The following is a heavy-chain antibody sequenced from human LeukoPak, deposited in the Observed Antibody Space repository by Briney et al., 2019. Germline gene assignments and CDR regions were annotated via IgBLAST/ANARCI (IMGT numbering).Heavy chain of an antibody. CDR1: GFTFSSYE. D-gene: IGHD6-13*01. V-gene: IGHV3-48*03. Sequence: GGSLRLSCAASGFTFSSYEMNWVRQAPGKGLEWVSYISSSAGTTHYADSVRGRFTISRDNAKNSLYLQLNSLRAEDTALYYCARITGIEAAGDYWGQGTLVTVSS. CDR2: ISSSAGTT. J-gene: IGHJ4*02. CDR3: ARITGIEAAGDY.